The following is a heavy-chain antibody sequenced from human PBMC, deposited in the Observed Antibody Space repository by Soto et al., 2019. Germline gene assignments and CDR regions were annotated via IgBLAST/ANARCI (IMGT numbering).Heavy chain of an antibody. Sequence: QVQLQESGPGLVKPSETLSLTCTVSGGSVSSGSYYWSWIRQPPGKGLEWIGYIYYSGSTNYNPSIQSRVTISVDTSKNQFSLKLSSVTAADTAVYYCARVGEGDGYNDDYWGQGTLVTVSS. V-gene: IGHV4-61*01. D-gene: IGHD5-12*01. CDR3: ARVGEGDGYNDDY. CDR1: GGSVSSGSYY. CDR2: IYYSGST. J-gene: IGHJ4*02.